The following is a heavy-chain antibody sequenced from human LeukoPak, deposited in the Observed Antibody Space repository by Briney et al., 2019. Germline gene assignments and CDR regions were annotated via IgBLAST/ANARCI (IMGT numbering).Heavy chain of an antibody. CDR3: VVARGGYFHY. Sequence: PGRSLRLSCAASGFTFSSYAMHWVRQAPGKGLDWVAVTSYDGSTKYYADSVKGRFTISRDNSKNTLYLQMNSLRAEDTAVYYCVVARGGYFHYWGQGTLVTVSS. CDR1: GFTFSSYA. V-gene: IGHV3-30*01. J-gene: IGHJ4*02. CDR2: TSYDGSTK. D-gene: IGHD2-15*01.